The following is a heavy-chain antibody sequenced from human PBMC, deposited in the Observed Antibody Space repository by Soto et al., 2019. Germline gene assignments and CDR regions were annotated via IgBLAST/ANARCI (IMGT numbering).Heavy chain of an antibody. Sequence: QVNLVQSGAEVKKPGASVKVSCKASGYNFNGYYIHWVRQAPGQGLEWMGWMNPNTGGANYAQKFQGKDIMTTDTSIMTAYLELRSLTSDDTAVYYCAKVISTIGSKQWLAQTKHQALDYWGQGTLVTVSS. CDR2: MNPNTGGA. CDR1: GYNFNGYY. D-gene: IGHD6-19*01. J-gene: IGHJ4*02. V-gene: IGHV1-2*02. CDR3: AKVISTIGSKQWLAQTKHQALDY.